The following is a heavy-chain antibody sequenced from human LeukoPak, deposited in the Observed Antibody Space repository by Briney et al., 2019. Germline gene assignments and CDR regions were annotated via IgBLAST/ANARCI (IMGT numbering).Heavy chain of an antibody. CDR3: ARHDYGDRYAFDI. D-gene: IGHD4-17*01. CDR1: GGSISSSNW. Sequence: KPSETLSLTCAVSGGSISSSNWWSWVRQPPGKGLEWIGEIYHSGSTNYNPSLKSRVTISVDTSKNQFSLKLSSVTAADTAVYYCARHDYGDRYAFDIWGQGTMVTVSS. V-gene: IGHV4-4*02. J-gene: IGHJ3*02. CDR2: IYHSGST.